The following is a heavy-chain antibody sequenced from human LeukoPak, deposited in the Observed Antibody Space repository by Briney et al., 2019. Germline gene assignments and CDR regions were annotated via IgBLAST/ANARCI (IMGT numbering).Heavy chain of an antibody. Sequence: GRSLRLSCAASGFTFDDYAMHWVRQAPGKGLEWVSGISWNSGSIGYADSVKGRFTISRDNAKNSLYLQMNSLRAEDTAVYYCARERDGDYFDYWGQGTLVTVSS. CDR1: GFTFDDYA. V-gene: IGHV3-9*01. CDR2: ISWNSGSI. J-gene: IGHJ4*02. CDR3: ARERDGDYFDY. D-gene: IGHD4-17*01.